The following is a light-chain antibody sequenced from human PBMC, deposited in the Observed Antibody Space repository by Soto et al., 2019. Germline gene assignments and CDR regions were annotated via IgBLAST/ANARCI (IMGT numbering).Light chain of an antibody. CDR3: QLYGTSRST. Sequence: EIVLTQSPGTLSLSPGERATLSCRASQSVSSSYLAWYQQKPGQAPRLLMYGASSRATGIPDRFSGSGSGTDFTLTISRLEPEDVAVFYCQLYGTSRSTFGPGTKVVIK. V-gene: IGKV3-20*01. J-gene: IGKJ3*01. CDR2: GAS. CDR1: QSVSSSY.